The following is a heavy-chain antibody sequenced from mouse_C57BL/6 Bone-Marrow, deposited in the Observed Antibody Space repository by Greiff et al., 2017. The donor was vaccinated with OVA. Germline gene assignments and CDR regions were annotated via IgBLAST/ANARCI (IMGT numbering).Heavy chain of an antibody. CDR2: IYPGNSDT. CDR3: TRRPGAGAMDY. V-gene: IGHV1-5*01. Sequence: VQLQQSGTVLARPGASVKMSCKTSGYTFTSYWMHWVQQRPGQGLEWIGAIYPGNSDTSYTQKFKGKAKLTAVTSASTAYMELSSLTNEDSAVYYCTRRPGAGAMDYWGQGTSVTVSA. J-gene: IGHJ4*01. CDR1: GYTFTSYW.